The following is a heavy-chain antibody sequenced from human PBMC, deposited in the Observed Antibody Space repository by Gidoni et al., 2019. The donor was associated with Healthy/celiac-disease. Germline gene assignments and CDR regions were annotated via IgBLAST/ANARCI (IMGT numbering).Heavy chain of an antibody. CDR3: ARDRGEIAAAGTSYYGMDV. J-gene: IGHJ6*02. CDR2: ISSSSSYI. CDR1: GFTFRRSS. Sequence: EVQLVESGGGLVQPGGSLRLSCAASGFTFRRSSMNWVRQAPGMGLEWVSSISSSSSYIYYADSVKGRFTISRDNAKNSLYLQMNSLRAEDTAVYYCARDRGEIAAAGTSYYGMDVWGQGTTVTVSS. V-gene: IGHV3-21*01. D-gene: IGHD6-13*01.